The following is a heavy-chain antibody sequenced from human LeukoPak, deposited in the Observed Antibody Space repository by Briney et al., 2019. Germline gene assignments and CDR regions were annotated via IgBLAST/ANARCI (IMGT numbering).Heavy chain of an antibody. Sequence: ASVKVSCKASGYTFISYDINWVRQATGQGLEWMGWMNPNSGSTLYAQKFQGRVTMTRDNSISTAYMELRSLRSDDTAVYYCVREVTMVRGVITFYHYNGMDVWGQGTAVTVSS. D-gene: IGHD3-10*01. CDR3: VREVTMVRGVITFYHYNGMDV. V-gene: IGHV1-8*01. CDR2: MNPNSGST. CDR1: GYTFISYD. J-gene: IGHJ6*02.